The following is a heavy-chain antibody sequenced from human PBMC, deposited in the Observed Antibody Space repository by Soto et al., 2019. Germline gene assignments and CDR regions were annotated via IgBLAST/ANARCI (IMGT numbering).Heavy chain of an antibody. CDR2: ISSSSSYI. CDR1: GFTFSSYS. J-gene: IGHJ3*02. V-gene: IGHV3-21*01. Sequence: GGSLRLSCAASGFTFSSYSMNWVRQAPGKGLEWVSSISSSSSYIYYADSVKGRFTISRDNAKNSLYLQMNSLRAEDTAVYYGAGDGTIAAAASDAFDIWGQGTMVTVSS. CDR3: AGDGTIAAAASDAFDI. D-gene: IGHD6-13*01.